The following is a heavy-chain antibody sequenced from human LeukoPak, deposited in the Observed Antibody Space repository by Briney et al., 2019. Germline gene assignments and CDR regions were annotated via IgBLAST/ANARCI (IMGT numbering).Heavy chain of an antibody. CDR3: ASRVAGSWFDS. CDR2: ISSSGSTI. Sequence: PGGSLRLSCAASGYTFSDYYMSWIRQAPGKGLEWVSYISSSGSTINYADSVNGRFTISRDNGKNSLFLQMISLRAEDTAVYYCASRVAGSWFDSWGQGTLVTVSS. V-gene: IGHV3-11*04. D-gene: IGHD6-19*01. J-gene: IGHJ5*01. CDR1: GYTFSDYY.